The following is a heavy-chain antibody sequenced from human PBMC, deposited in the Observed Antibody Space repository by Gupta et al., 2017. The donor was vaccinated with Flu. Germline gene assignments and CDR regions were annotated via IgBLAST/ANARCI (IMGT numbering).Heavy chain of an antibody. CDR2: IKQDGSEK. CDR3: ARDVVPAAIGINWFDP. J-gene: IGHJ5*02. Sequence: EVQLVESGGGLVQPGGSLRLSCAASGFTFSSYWMSWVRQAPGKGLEWVANIKQDGSEKYYVDSVKGRFTISRDNAKNSLYLQMNSLRAEDTAVYYCARDVVPAAIGINWFDPWGQGTLVTVSS. V-gene: IGHV3-7*01. D-gene: IGHD2-2*01. CDR1: GFTFSSYW.